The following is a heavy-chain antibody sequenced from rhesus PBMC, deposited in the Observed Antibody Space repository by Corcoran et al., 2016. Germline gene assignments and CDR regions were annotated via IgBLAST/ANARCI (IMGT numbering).Heavy chain of an antibody. V-gene: IGHV4S14*01. Sequence: QVQLQESGPGLVKPSETLSLTCAVSGGSISGYYYWSWIRQPPGKGLEWIWSIYGSGGGNYLNPSLKSRVTLSVDTSKTQFSLKLSSVTAADTAVYYCASGYCSSTYCSSFDYWGQGVLVTVSS. D-gene: IGHD2-15*01. CDR1: GGSISGYYY. CDR3: ASGYCSSTYCSSFDY. J-gene: IGHJ4*01. CDR2: IYGSGGGN.